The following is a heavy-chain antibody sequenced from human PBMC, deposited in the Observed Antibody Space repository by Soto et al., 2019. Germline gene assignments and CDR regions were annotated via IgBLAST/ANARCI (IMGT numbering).Heavy chain of an antibody. CDR1: GFTFSSYG. V-gene: IGHV3-30*18. Sequence: GGSLRLSCAASGFTFSSYGMHWVRQAPGKGLEWVAVISYDGSNKYYADSVKGRFTISRDNSKNTLYLQMNSLRAEDTAVYYCAKSGEFGVAEFDYYGMDVWGQGTTVTVSS. CDR2: ISYDGSNK. J-gene: IGHJ6*02. CDR3: AKSGEFGVAEFDYYGMDV. D-gene: IGHD3-3*01.